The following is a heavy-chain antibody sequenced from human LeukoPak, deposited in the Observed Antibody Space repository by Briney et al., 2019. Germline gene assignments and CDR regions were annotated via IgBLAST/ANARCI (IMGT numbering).Heavy chain of an antibody. CDR1: GFTFSSYS. CDR2: ISSSSSYI. J-gene: IGHJ3*02. V-gene: IGHV3-21*01. CDR3: ARDFSWYGSSWSLYDAFDI. Sequence: GGSLRLSCAASGFTFSSYSMNWVRQAPGKGLEWVSSISSSSSYIYYADSVKGRFTISRDNAKNSLYLQMNSLRAEDTAVYYCARDFSWYGSSWSLYDAFDIWGQGTMVTVSS. D-gene: IGHD6-13*01.